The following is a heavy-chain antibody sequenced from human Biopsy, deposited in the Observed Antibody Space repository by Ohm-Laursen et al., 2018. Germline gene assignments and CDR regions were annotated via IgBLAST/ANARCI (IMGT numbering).Heavy chain of an antibody. D-gene: IGHD2-2*01. V-gene: IGHV4-34*01. J-gene: IGHJ5*02. CDR2: VHHDGRA. Sequence: SETLFLTCAVYGGTYSGYYWSWIRQPPGKGLEWIGEVHHDGRANYNPSLKSRVTISGDMSKKQFSLKLSGVTAADTAVYYCARFIVPSLHCSNGVCPIRWFDPWGHGTLVTVSS. CDR3: ARFIVPSLHCSNGVCPIRWFDP. CDR1: GGTYSGYY.